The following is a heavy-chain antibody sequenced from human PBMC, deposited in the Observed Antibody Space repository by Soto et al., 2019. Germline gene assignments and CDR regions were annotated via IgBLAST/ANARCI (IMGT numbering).Heavy chain of an antibody. CDR3: ARDKLTGRFDY. J-gene: IGHJ4*02. CDR2: INHSGST. Sequence: QVQLQQWGAGLLKPSETLSLTCAVYGGSFSGYYWTWIRQPPGTGLEWIGEINHSGSTNYNPSLKSRVTISVDTPKTQFSLKLTSGTAADTAVYYWARDKLTGRFDYWGQGTRVTVSS. D-gene: IGHD2-8*02. CDR1: GGSFSGYY. V-gene: IGHV4-34*01.